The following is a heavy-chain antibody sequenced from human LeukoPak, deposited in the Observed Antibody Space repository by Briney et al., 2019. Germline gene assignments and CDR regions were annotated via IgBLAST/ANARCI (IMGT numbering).Heavy chain of an antibody. D-gene: IGHD6-19*01. CDR2: IYYSGST. V-gene: IGHV4-39*01. CDR3: ASRRVSWSSGPWHYFDY. J-gene: IGHJ4*02. Sequence: SETLSLTCTVSGGSISSSSYYWGWIRQPPGKGLEWIGSIYYSGSTYYNPSLKSRVTISVDTSKNQFSLKLSSMTAADTAVYYCASRRVSWSSGPWHYFDYWGQGTLVTVSS. CDR1: GGSISSSSYY.